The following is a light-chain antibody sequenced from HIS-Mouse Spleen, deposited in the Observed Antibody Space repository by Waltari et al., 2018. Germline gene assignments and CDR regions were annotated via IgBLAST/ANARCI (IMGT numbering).Light chain of an antibody. CDR2: DVS. CDR3: SSYTSSSTRV. CDR1: SSDVGGYNY. V-gene: IGLV2-14*03. J-gene: IGLJ3*02. Sequence: QSALTQPASVSGSPGQSITISCTGTSSDVGGYNYVSWYHQHPGKAPKLMIYDVSNRPPGVFNLFSGSKSGNTASLPISGLQAEDEADYYCSSYTSSSTRVFGGGTKLTVL.